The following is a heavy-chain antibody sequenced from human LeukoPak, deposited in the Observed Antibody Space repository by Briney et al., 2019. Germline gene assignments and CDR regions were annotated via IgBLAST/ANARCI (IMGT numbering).Heavy chain of an antibody. Sequence: ASVKVSCKVSGYTLTELSMHWVRQSPGKGLEWMGGFDPEDGETIYAQKFQGRVTMTEDTSTDTAYMELSSLRSEDTAVYYCATTAAGSNYYYGMDVWGQGTTVTVSS. V-gene: IGHV1-24*01. CDR1: GYTLTELS. J-gene: IGHJ6*02. D-gene: IGHD6-13*01. CDR3: ATTAAGSNYYYGMDV. CDR2: FDPEDGET.